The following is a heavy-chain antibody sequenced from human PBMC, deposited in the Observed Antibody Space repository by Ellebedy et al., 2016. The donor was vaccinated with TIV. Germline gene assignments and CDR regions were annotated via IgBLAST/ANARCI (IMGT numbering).Heavy chain of an antibody. Sequence: ASVKVSCKTSGYMFTAYHIHWVRQAPGQGLEWMGWIYPNSGGTTYAQKFQGRVTMTSDTSTRTGYMELRRLRSDDTAVYYCATLPYISRSSAYWGQGTLVTVSS. CDR3: ATLPYISRSSAY. V-gene: IGHV1-2*02. CDR1: GYMFTAYH. J-gene: IGHJ4*02. CDR2: IYPNSGGT. D-gene: IGHD1-1*01.